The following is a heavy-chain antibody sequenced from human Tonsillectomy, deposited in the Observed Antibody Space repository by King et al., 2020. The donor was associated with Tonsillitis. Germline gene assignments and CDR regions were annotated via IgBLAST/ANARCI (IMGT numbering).Heavy chain of an antibody. CDR1: GGTFSSYA. CDR3: ARDWVVDGSFDY. D-gene: IGHD5-24*01. J-gene: IGHJ4*02. Sequence: QLVQSGAEVKKPGSSVKVSCKASGGTFSSYAISWGRQAPGQGLEWMGRIIPILVIANYAQKFQGRGTLTADKSTSTAYMELSSLRSEDTAVYYCARDWVVDGSFDYWGQGTLVTVSS. V-gene: IGHV1-69*09. CDR2: IIPILVIA.